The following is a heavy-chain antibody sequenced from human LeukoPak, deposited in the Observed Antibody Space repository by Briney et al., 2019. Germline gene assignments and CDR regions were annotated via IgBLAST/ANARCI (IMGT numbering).Heavy chain of an antibody. D-gene: IGHD3-9*01. V-gene: IGHV1-69*04. Sequence: SVTVSCKASGGTFSSYAISWLRQAPGQGLEWMGRIIPILGIANYAQKFQGRVTITADKSTSTAYMELSSLRSEATAVYYRARAAAVLRYFDELLLPGLDYYDYGMDVWGQGTTVTVSS. CDR3: ARAAAVLRYFDELLLPGLDYYDYGMDV. CDR2: IIPILGIA. J-gene: IGHJ6*02. CDR1: GGTFSSYA.